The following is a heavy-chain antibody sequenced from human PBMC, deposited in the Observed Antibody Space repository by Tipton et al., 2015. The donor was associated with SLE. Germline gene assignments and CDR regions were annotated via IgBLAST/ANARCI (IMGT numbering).Heavy chain of an antibody. Sequence: TLSLTCAVSGGSISSDGYSWNWIRQPPGKGLEWIGYIYQGVTARYNPSLESRVTISVDTSKNQFSLKLSSVTAADTAVYYCATQGYYDSSFDYWGQGTLVTVSS. D-gene: IGHD3-16*01. CDR2: IYQGVTA. V-gene: IGHV4-30-2*01. CDR1: GGSISSDGYS. CDR3: ATQGYYDSSFDY. J-gene: IGHJ4*02.